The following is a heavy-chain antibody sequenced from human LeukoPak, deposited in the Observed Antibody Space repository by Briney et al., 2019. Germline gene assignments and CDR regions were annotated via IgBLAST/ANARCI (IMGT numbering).Heavy chain of an antibody. CDR2: ITTGGSSI. D-gene: IGHD2-2*01. J-gene: IGHJ6*03. V-gene: IGHV3-48*04. CDR1: GFTFSAYA. CDR3: ARAPEVVPAAIKYYYYYMDV. Sequence: GGSLRLSCAGSGFTFSAYAMAWVRQVSGKGLECVSHITTGGSSIFYADSVKGRFTISRDNAKNSLYLQMNSLRAEDTAVYYCARAPEVVPAAIKYYYYYMDVWGKGTTVTVSS.